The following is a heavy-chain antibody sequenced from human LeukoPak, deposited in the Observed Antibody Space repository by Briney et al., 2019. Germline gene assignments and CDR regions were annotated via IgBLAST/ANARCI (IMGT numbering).Heavy chain of an antibody. J-gene: IGHJ3*02. CDR2: IIPILGIA. CDR1: GGTFSSYA. Sequence: SVKVSCKASGGTFSSYAISWVRQAPGQGLEWMGRIIPILGIANYAQKFQGRVTITADKSTSTAYMELSSLRSEDTAVYYCASPITADAFDSWGQGTMVTVSS. CDR3: ASPITADAFDS. V-gene: IGHV1-69*04.